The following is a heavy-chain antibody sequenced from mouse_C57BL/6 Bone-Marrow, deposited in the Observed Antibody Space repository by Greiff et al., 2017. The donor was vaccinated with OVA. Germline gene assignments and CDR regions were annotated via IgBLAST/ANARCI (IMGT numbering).Heavy chain of an antibody. V-gene: IGHV1-81*01. D-gene: IGHD2-4*01. J-gene: IGHJ3*01. CDR1: GYTFTSYG. Sequence: VKLQESGAELARPGASVKLSCKASGYTFTSYGISWVKQRTGQGLEWIGEIYPRSGNTYYNEKFKGKATLTADKSSSTAYMELRSLTSEDSAVYFCARGGYDYDRAWFAYWGQGTLVTVSA. CDR2: IYPRSGNT. CDR3: ARGGYDYDRAWFAY.